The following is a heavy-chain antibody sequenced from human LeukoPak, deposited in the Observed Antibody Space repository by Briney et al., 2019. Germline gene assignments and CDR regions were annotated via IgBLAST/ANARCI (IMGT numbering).Heavy chain of an antibody. CDR1: GGSTSSRSYY. D-gene: IGHD6-6*01. V-gene: IGHV4-39*01. CDR3: ARLTPSPRPHWFDP. CDR2: IYYSGST. Sequence: SETLSLTCAVSGGSTSSRSYYWGWIRQPPGKGLEWIGNIYYSGSTYYNPSLKSRLTISVDTSKNQFSLKLSSVTAADTAVYYCARLTPSPRPHWFDPWGQGTLVTVSS. J-gene: IGHJ5*02.